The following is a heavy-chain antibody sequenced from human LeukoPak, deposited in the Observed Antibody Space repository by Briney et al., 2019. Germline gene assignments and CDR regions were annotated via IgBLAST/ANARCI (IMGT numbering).Heavy chain of an antibody. CDR3: ATLQQY. J-gene: IGHJ4*02. CDR1: GFTFSSYG. Sequence: GGSLRLSCAASGFTFSSYGMHWVRQAPGKGLEWVAVISHDGSIKYDADSVKGRFTISRDNSKNTLYLQLNSLRVEDTAMYYCATLQQYWGQGTLVSVSS. CDR2: ISHDGSIK. D-gene: IGHD4-11*01. V-gene: IGHV3-30*19.